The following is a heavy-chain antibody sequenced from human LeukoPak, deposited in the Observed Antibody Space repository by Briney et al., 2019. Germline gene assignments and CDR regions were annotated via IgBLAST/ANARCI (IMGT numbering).Heavy chain of an antibody. CDR1: GGSISSFY. V-gene: IGHV4-4*07. D-gene: IGHD6-19*01. CDR3: VRDFSSGWPMTYYNHYIDV. Sequence: SETLSLTCTFSGGSISSFYRSWVRQSAGKGLEWIGRVFVTGSTDYDPSLKGRVSMSIDASKNQFSLQLKSVTAADTAVYYCVRDFSSGWPMTYYNHYIDVWGKGTLVTVSS. J-gene: IGHJ6*03. CDR2: VFVTGST.